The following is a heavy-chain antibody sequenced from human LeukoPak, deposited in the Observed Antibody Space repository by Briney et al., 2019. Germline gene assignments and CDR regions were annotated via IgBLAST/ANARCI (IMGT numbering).Heavy chain of an antibody. CDR3: ARDADSSSLAFDI. J-gene: IGHJ3*02. CDR2: IYSGGST. V-gene: IGHV3-53*01. CDR1: GFTVSSNY. D-gene: IGHD6-13*01. Sequence: GGSLRLSCAASGFTVSSNYMSWVRQAPGKGLEWVSVIYSGGSTYYADSVKGRFTISRDNSKNTLYLQMNSLRAEDTAVYYCARDADSSSLAFDIWGQGTMVTVSS.